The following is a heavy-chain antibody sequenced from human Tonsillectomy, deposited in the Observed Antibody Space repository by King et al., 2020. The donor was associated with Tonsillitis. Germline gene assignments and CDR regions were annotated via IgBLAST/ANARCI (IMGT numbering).Heavy chain of an antibody. CDR2: ISASGNTK. V-gene: IGHV3-23*04. CDR3: AKSARPVVAAGRFDY. Sequence: VQLVESGGGLVQPGGSLRLSCAASGFTFRSFAMNWVRQAPGKGLEWVSAISASGNTKFYADSVKGRFTISRDNSNNTLYLQMNRLSADDTAVYYCAKSARPVVAAGRFDYWGQGTLVAVSS. J-gene: IGHJ4*02. D-gene: IGHD2-15*01. CDR1: GFTFRSFA.